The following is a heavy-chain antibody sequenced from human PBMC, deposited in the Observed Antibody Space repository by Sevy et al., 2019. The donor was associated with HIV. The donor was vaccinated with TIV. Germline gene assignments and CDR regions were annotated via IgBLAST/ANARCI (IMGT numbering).Heavy chain of an antibody. CDR2: ITPNSGNT. J-gene: IGHJ6*02. CDR1: GYTFASYD. CDR3: ARAHNVLPYFGLYYYYYGMDV. D-gene: IGHD3-9*01. V-gene: IGHV1-8*01. Sequence: ASVKVSCKASGYTFASYDINWVRQATGQGLEWMGWITPNSGNTGYAQKFQGRVTMHRNTSISTAYMELSSLRSEDTAVYYCARAHNVLPYFGLYYYYYGMDVWGQGTTVTVSS.